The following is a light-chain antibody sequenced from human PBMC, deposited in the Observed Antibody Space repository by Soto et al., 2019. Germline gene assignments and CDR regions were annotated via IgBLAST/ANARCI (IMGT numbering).Light chain of an antibody. CDR1: STDFVSYNR. Sequence: QSALTQPPSVSGSPGQSVTISCTGTSTDFVSYNRVSWYQQPPGTAPKLIIYEASNRPSGVPGRFSGSKSGNTASLTISGLQAADEADYYCAAWDDSLTGPVFGTGTKVTVL. V-gene: IGLV2-18*01. J-gene: IGLJ1*01. CDR3: AAWDDSLTGPV. CDR2: EAS.